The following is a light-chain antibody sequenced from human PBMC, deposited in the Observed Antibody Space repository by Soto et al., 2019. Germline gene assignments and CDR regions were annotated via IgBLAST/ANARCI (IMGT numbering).Light chain of an antibody. CDR3: LSYADTAYV. J-gene: IGLJ1*01. CDR1: SSDVGGYNY. Sequence: QSALTQPPSASGSPGQSVTISCAGTSSDVGGYNYVSWYQQYPGKVPKLMIYEVSERSSGVPDRFSGSKSGNTAFLTVSGLQAEDEADYYCLSYADTAYVFGTGTKLTVL. CDR2: EVS. V-gene: IGLV2-8*01.